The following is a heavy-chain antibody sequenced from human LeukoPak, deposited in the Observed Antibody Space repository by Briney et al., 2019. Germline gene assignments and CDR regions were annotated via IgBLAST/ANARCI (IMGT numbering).Heavy chain of an antibody. D-gene: IGHD2-2*01. CDR1: GGSISSYY. Sequence: SETLSLTCTVSGGSISSYYWSWIRQPPGKGLEWIWDIYYSGSTNYNPSLKRRVTISVDTSKNQFSLKLSSVTAADTAVYYCARTTEDCSSTSCYQYWFDPWGQGTLVTVSS. CDR2: IYYSGST. V-gene: IGHV4-59*01. CDR3: ARTTEDCSSTSCYQYWFDP. J-gene: IGHJ5*02.